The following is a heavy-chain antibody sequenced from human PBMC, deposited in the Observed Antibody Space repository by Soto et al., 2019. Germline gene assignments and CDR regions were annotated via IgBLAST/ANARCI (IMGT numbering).Heavy chain of an antibody. CDR1: GYTFFTYD. V-gene: IGHV1-18*01. Sequence: QVHLVQSGVEVKTPGASVKVSCQASGYTFFTYDISWVRQAPGQGLERMGWISTYSGDTKYAQKFQGRVTMTTDTSTTTAYLELRSLRSDDTAVYYCARHHGPTTSENWFDPWGQGILVTVSS. CDR2: ISTYSGDT. J-gene: IGHJ5*02. D-gene: IGHD5-12*01. CDR3: ARHHGPTTSENWFDP.